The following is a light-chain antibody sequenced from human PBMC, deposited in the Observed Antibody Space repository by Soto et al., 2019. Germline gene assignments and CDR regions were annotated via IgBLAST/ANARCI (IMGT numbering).Light chain of an antibody. J-gene: IGKJ1*01. Sequence: EILMTQSPATLSVSPGERVTLSCRASQSVSSYLAWYQQKPGQPPRLLIYGASTRATGIPARFSGSGSGTEFTLTISSLQSEDFAVYYCQQYTSYSWTFGQGTKVDIK. CDR1: QSVSSY. CDR2: GAS. CDR3: QQYTSYSWT. V-gene: IGKV3-15*01.